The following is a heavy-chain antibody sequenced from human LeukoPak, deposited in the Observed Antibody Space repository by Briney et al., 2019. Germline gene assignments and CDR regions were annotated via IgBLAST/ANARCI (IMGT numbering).Heavy chain of an antibody. CDR2: IWHDGSNK. CDR1: GFTLSSYG. D-gene: IGHD3-9*01. CDR3: AASRSLDRSLDY. Sequence: PGGSLRLSCTASGFTLSSYGMHCVRQAPGKGLEWVRVIWHDGSNKYYADSVKGRFTISRDNAKNSLFLQMNSLRVEDTAVYYCAASRSLDRSLDYWGQGTLVTVSS. J-gene: IGHJ4*02. V-gene: IGHV3-33*03.